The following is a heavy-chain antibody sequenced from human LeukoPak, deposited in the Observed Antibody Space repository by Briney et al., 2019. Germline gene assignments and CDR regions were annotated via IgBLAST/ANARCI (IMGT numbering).Heavy chain of an antibody. Sequence: PGGSLRLSCAASGFTFSSYSMNWVRQAPGKGLEWVSAISGSGGSTYYADSVKGRFTISRDNAKNTLYLQMSSLRVKDTAVYYCARDNSPGWSHPWGQGTLVTVSS. CDR3: ARDNSPGWSHP. V-gene: IGHV3-21*01. CDR2: ISGSGGST. CDR1: GFTFSSYS. J-gene: IGHJ5*02.